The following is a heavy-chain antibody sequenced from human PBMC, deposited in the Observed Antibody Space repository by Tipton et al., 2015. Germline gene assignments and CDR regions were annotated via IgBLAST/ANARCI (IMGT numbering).Heavy chain of an antibody. CDR1: GFTFSNYS. J-gene: IGHJ4*02. CDR3: ARDDYLGL. Sequence: SLRLSCAASGFTFSNYSMHWVRQAPGKGLEWVSLISSDGSDTYFADSVKGRFTISRDNSKKTVYLQMNSLTAEDTALYYCARDDYLGLWGQGTLVTVSS. V-gene: IGHV3-30*04. CDR2: ISSDGSDT. D-gene: IGHD4/OR15-4a*01.